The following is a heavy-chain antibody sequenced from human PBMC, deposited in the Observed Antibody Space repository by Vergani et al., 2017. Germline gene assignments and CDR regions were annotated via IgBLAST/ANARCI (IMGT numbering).Heavy chain of an antibody. D-gene: IGHD6-19*01. V-gene: IGHV4-59*01. CDR2: IYYSGST. J-gene: IGHJ3*02. CDR3: ARGTAVAGDAFEI. Sequence: QVQLQESGPGLVKPSETLSLTCTVSGGSISSYYWIWIRQPPGKGLDWIGYIYYSGSTNYNPSLKSRVTISVDTSKNQFSLKLSYVTAADTAVYYCARGTAVAGDAFEIWGQGTMVTVSS. CDR1: GGSISSYY.